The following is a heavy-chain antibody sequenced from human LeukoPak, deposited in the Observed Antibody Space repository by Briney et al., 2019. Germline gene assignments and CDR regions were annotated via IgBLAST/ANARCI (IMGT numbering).Heavy chain of an antibody. CDR3: ARWGPVTTATRVYYYYGMDV. D-gene: IGHD4-17*01. J-gene: IGHJ6*02. V-gene: IGHV1-18*04. CDR1: GYTFTGYY. CDR2: ITTYNGNT. Sequence: ASVKVSCKASGYTFTGYYMHWVRQAPGQGLEWMGWITTYNGNTKYAQNLQGRVTMTTVTSSSTAYMELRSLRSDDTAVYYCARWGPVTTATRVYYYYGMDVWGQGTTVTVSS.